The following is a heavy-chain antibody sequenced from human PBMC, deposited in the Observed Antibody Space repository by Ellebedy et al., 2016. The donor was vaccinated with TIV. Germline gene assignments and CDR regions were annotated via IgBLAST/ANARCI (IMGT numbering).Heavy chain of an antibody. CDR2: IYYRGSA. CDR1: GFTFSNAW. V-gene: IGHV4/OR15-8*01. Sequence: MPGGSLRLSCVASGFTFSNAWMSWVRQPPGKGLEWIGSIYYRGSAHYNPSLKSRVTVSVDTSKNQFSLNLSSVTAADTAVYYCARDPALPRGRFDTWGQGTLVTVSS. CDR3: ARDPALPRGRFDT. J-gene: IGHJ5*02.